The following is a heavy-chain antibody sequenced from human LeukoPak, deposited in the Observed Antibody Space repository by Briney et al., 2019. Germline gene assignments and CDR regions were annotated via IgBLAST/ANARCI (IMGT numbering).Heavy chain of an antibody. D-gene: IGHD6-19*01. CDR1: GFTVSSNY. CDR2: IYSGGST. V-gene: IGHV3-53*04. CDR3: ARGFSSGWFDY. J-gene: IGHJ4*02. Sequence: GGSLRLSCAASGFTVSSNYMSWVRQAPGKGLAGVSVIYSGGSTHYADSVKGRFTISRQNSKNTLYLQMNSLRAEDTAVYYCARGFSSGWFDYWGQGTLVTVSS.